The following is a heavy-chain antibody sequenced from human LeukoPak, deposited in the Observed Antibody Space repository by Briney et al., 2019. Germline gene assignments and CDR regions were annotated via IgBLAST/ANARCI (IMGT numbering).Heavy chain of an antibody. CDR1: GYTFTGYY. J-gene: IGHJ4*02. CDR3: ARGAARCSSTSCY. CDR2: INPNSGGT. D-gene: IGHD2-2*01. V-gene: IGHV1-2*02. Sequence: ASVKVSCKASGYTFTGYYTHWVRQAPGQGLEWMGWINPNSGGTNYAQKFQGRVTMTRDTSISTAYMELSSLRSEDTAVYYCARGAARCSSTSCYWGQGTLVTVSS.